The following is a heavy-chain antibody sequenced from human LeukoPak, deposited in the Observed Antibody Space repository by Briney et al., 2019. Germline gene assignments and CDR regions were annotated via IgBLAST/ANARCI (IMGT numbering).Heavy chain of an antibody. V-gene: IGHV3-7*03. J-gene: IGHJ4*02. Sequence: GGSLRLSCAASGFTFSSYWMSWVRQAPGKGLEWVANIKQDGSEKYYVDSVKGRFTISRDNSKNTLYLQMNSLRAEDTAVYYCAKGSITMIVVVNPFGYWGQGTLVTVSS. CDR2: IKQDGSEK. D-gene: IGHD3-22*01. CDR1: GFTFSSYW. CDR3: AKGSITMIVVVNPFGY.